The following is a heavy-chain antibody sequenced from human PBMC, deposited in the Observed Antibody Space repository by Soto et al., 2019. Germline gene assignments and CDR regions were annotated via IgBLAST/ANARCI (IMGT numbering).Heavy chain of an antibody. CDR1: GGTFSSYA. CDR3: ARGSGEWLLLAHFQH. V-gene: IGHV1-69*13. D-gene: IGHD3-22*01. Sequence: SVKVSCKASGGTFSSYAISWVRQAPGQGLEWMGGSIPIFGTANYAQKFQGRVTITADESTSTAYMELSSLRSEDTAVYYCARGSGEWLLLAHFQHWGQGTLVTVSS. CDR2: SIPIFGTA. J-gene: IGHJ1*01.